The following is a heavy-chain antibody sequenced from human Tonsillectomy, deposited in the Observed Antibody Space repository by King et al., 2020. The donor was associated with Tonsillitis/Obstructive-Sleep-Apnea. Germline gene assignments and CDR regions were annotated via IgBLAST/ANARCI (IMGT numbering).Heavy chain of an antibody. V-gene: IGHV3-30*18. D-gene: IGHD3-22*01. J-gene: IGHJ4*02. Sequence: QLVQSGGGVVQPGRSLRVSCAASGFTFSSYNMHWVRQAPGKGLEWLAFISFDGNNKYEADSVRGRFVISRDNSKNTLYLEMNSLKPEDTALYYCAKGWSSYYDGRGYYPTKHFFDYWGQGTLVTVSS. CDR3: AKGWSSYYDGRGYYPTKHFFDY. CDR1: GFTFSSYN. CDR2: ISFDGNNK.